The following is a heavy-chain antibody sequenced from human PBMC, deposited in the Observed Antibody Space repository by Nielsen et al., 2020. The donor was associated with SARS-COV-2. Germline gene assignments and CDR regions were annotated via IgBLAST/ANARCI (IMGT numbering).Heavy chain of an antibody. V-gene: IGHV1-8*01. CDR2: MNHNSGNT. J-gene: IGHJ6*02. D-gene: IGHD6-19*01. CDR1: GYTYPSYD. CDR3: PSYIGVRPSYYFYCMYA. Sequence: ASVQVSCQATGYTYPSYDINWVRQATGKGLEWMGWMNHNSGNTGYAQKFQGRVTMTRNTSIRTAYMVLSTLRAEESAVYYYPSYIGVRPSYYFYCMYAWGQGTTVIVSS.